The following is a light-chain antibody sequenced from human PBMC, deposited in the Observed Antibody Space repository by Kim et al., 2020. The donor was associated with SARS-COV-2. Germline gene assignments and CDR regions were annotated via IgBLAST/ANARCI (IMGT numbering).Light chain of an antibody. J-gene: IGKJ5*01. CDR2: GAS. CDR1: RSVSRF. Sequence: LSPGESATLSCGASRSVSRFLAWYQQTPGLPPRLLIYGASNRATGIPARFSGSGSGTDFTLTISRLEPEDSAVYYCQQRTGWPITFGQGTRLEIK. CDR3: QQRTGWPIT. V-gene: IGKV3-11*01.